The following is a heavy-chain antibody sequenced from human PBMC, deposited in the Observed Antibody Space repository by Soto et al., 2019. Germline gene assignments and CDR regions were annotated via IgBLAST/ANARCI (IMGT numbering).Heavy chain of an antibody. CDR2: INHSGST. J-gene: IGHJ6*02. V-gene: IGHV4-34*01. CDR3: ARGRALRYCSSTSCYRGRTLYYYGMDV. D-gene: IGHD2-2*02. CDR1: GGSFSGYY. Sequence: SETLSLTCAVYGGSFSGYYWSWIRQPPGKGLEWIGEINHSGSTNYNPSLKSRVTISVDTSKNQFSLKLSPVTAADTAVYYCARGRALRYCSSTSCYRGRTLYYYGMDVWGQGTTVTVSS.